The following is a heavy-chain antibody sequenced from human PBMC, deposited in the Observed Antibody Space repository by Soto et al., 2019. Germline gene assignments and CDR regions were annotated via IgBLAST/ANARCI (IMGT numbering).Heavy chain of an antibody. CDR1: GLTFSSYA. J-gene: IGHJ6*02. V-gene: IGHV3-23*01. D-gene: IGHD3-3*01. Sequence: GGSLRLSCAASGLTFSSYAMSWVRQAPGKGLEWVSAISGSGGSTYYADSVKGRFTISRDNSKNMLYLQMNSLRAEDTAVYYCAKDSGYDFWSGFYYYGMDVWGQGTTVTVSS. CDR3: AKDSGYDFWSGFYYYGMDV. CDR2: ISGSGGST.